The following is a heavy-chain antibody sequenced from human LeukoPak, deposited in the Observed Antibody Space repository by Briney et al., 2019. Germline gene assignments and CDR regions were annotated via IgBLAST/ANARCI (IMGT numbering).Heavy chain of an antibody. CDR1: GFTFSSYG. Sequence: PGGSLRLSCAASGFTFSSYGMHWVRQAPGKGLEGVAVISYDGSNKYYADSVKGRFTISRDNSKNTLYLQMNSLRAEDTAVYYCAKDGCSSISCYYYYYYMDVWGKGTTVTVSS. J-gene: IGHJ6*03. V-gene: IGHV3-30*18. D-gene: IGHD2-2*01. CDR2: ISYDGSNK. CDR3: AKDGCSSISCYYYYYYMDV.